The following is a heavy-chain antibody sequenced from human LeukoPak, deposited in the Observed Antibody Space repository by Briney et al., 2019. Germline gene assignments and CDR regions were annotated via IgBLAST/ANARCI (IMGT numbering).Heavy chain of an antibody. CDR2: ISSSSSTI. J-gene: IGHJ3*02. CDR3: ARHRGPAAHGPNAFDI. D-gene: IGHD2-2*01. CDR1: GFTFSSYS. Sequence: GGSLRLSCAASGFTFSSYSMNWVRQAPGKGLEWFSYISSSSSTIYYADSVKGRFTISRDNAKTSLYLQMNSLRADDTAVYYRARHRGPAAHGPNAFDIWGQGTMVTVSS. V-gene: IGHV3-48*04.